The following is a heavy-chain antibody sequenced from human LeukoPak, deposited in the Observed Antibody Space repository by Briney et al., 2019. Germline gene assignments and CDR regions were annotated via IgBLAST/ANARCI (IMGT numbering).Heavy chain of an antibody. Sequence: GGSLRLSCAASGFTFSSYSMNWVRQAPGKGLEWVSSISSSSSYIYYADSVKGRFTISRDNAKNSLYLQMNSLRAEDTAVYYCARDKNPYYDFWSGYSVDAFDIWGQGTMVTVSS. V-gene: IGHV3-21*01. J-gene: IGHJ3*02. CDR1: GFTFSSYS. CDR3: ARDKNPYYDFWSGYSVDAFDI. D-gene: IGHD3-3*01. CDR2: ISSSSSYI.